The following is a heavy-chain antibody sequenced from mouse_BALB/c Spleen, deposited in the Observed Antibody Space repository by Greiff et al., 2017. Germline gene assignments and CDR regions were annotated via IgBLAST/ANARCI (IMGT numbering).Heavy chain of an antibody. D-gene: IGHD2-1*01. CDR2: ISSGSSTI. CDR3: ARSYGNFHFDY. V-gene: IGHV5-17*02. Sequence: EVQRVESGGGLVQPGGSRKLSCAASGFTFSSFGMHWVRQAPEKGLEWVAYISSGSSTIYYADTVKGRFTISRDNPKNTLFLQMTSLRSEDTAMYYCARSYGNFHFDYWGQGTTLTVSS. J-gene: IGHJ2*01. CDR1: GFTFSSFG.